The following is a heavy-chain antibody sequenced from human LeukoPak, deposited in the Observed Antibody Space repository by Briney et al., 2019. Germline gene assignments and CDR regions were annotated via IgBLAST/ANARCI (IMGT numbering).Heavy chain of an antibody. CDR1: GYTFTGYY. J-gene: IGHJ4*02. V-gene: IGHV1-2*04. CDR3: ARAEYGSGSYPDY. Sequence: ASVKVSCKASGYTFTGYYMHWARQAPGQGLEWMGWINPNSGGTNYAQKFQGWVTMTRDTSISTAYMELSRLRSDDTAVYYCARAEYGSGSYPDYWGQGTLVTVSS. D-gene: IGHD3-10*01. CDR2: INPNSGGT.